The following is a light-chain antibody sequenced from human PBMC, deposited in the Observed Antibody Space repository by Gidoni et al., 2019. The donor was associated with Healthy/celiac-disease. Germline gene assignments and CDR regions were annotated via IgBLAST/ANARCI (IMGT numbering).Light chain of an antibody. J-gene: IGKJ4*01. CDR1: QSISSY. V-gene: IGKV1-16*02. Sequence: DIQMTQSPSSLSASVGDRVTITCRASQSISSYLDWFQQKPGKAPKFLIFAASSLQSGVPSKFLGSVSGTEFALTIISLQPVYFATYYCQQYNTYPLTFGGGTKVEIK. CDR2: AAS. CDR3: QQYNTYPLT.